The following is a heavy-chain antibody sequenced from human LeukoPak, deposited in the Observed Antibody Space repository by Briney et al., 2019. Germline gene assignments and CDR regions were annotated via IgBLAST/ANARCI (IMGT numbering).Heavy chain of an antibody. CDR1: GVSISSSNSY. V-gene: IGHV4-39*01. D-gene: IGHD3/OR15-3a*01. Sequence: SETLSLTCTVSGVSISSSNSYWGWIRQPPGKGLEWIGSNSGNTYYNASLKSQVSISIDTSKNQFSLRLTSVTAAGTAVYYCARQTGSGLFILPGGQGTLVTVSS. CDR3: ARQTGSGLFILP. J-gene: IGHJ4*02. CDR2: NSGNT.